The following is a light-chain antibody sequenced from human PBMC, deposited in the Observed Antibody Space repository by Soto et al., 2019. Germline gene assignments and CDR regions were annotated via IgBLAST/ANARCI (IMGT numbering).Light chain of an antibody. CDR1: QSISSW. CDR2: DAS. V-gene: IGKV1-5*01. Sequence: DIQMTQSPSTLSASVGDSVTITCRASQSISSWLAWYQQRPGKDPKLLIYDASSLESGVPSRFSGSGSGTEFTLTISSLQPEDFATYYCQQYNSFWTVGQGNKVDIK. J-gene: IGKJ1*01. CDR3: QQYNSFWT.